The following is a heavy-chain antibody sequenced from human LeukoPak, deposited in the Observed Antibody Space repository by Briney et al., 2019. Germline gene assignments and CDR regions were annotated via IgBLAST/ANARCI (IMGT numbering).Heavy chain of an antibody. D-gene: IGHD3-10*01. CDR3: ARGHDFGSGSGWYDFDY. V-gene: IGHV3-48*01. J-gene: IGHJ4*02. CDR1: RFAISRYS. CDR2: ISSSSRTI. Sequence: GGSLRLSCAASRFAISRYSMNWVRQAPGKGLEWVSYISSSSRTIYYADSVRGRFTISRDNANNSLYLQINSLRAEDTAVYSCARGHDFGSGSGWYDFDYWGQGTLVTVSS.